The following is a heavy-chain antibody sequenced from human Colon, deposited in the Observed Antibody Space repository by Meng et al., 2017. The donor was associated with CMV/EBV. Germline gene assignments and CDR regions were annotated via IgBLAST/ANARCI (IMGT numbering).Heavy chain of an antibody. CDR3: ARDTPHNAFEP. D-gene: IGHD2-15*01. CDR1: GFTFNKYW. Sequence: SCVPSGFTFNKYWMHWVRQPPGGGLVWLSRIDNEGSGAIYADSVRGRFTVSRDNARNTVYLQMNNLRDEDTAVYYCARDTPHNAFEPWGHGTLVTVSS. V-gene: IGHV3-74*01. J-gene: IGHJ5*02. CDR2: IDNEGSGA.